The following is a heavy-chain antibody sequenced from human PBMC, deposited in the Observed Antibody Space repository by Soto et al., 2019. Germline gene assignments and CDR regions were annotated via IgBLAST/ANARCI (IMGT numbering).Heavy chain of an antibody. D-gene: IGHD2-21*02. CDR1: GFTFSSYG. CDR3: AKGVEYCGGDCYSHFDL. J-gene: IGHJ2*01. CDR2: ISYDGSNK. Sequence: QVQLVESGGGVVQPGRSLRLSCAASGFTFSSYGMHWVRQAPVKGLEWVAVISYDGSNKYYADSVKGRFTISRDNSKNTLYLQMNSLRAEDTAVYYFAKGVEYCGGDCYSHFDLWGRGTLVTVSS. V-gene: IGHV3-30*18.